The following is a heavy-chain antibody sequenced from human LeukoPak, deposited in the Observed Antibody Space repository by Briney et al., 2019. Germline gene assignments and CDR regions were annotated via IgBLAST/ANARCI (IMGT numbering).Heavy chain of an antibody. CDR2: VRDNAEN. CDR3: ARQPANTAAFDI. D-gene: IGHD5-18*01. J-gene: IGHJ3*02. V-gene: IGHV4-59*08. CDR1: GGSINAYY. Sequence: PSETLSLTCTVAGGSINAYYWSWIRQPPGKGQKWIAYVRDNAENNYNPSLTSRVAISVDTANNQNSLRLNFVTAADTAIYYCARQPANTAAFDIWGLGTMVTVSS.